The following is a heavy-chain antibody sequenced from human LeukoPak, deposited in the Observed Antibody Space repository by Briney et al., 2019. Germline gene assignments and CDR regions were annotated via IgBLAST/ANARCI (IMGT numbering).Heavy chain of an antibody. CDR1: GFTFGDYA. D-gene: IGHD5-24*01. Sequence: QPGRSLRLSCTASGFTFGDYAMSWVRQAPGKGLEWVGFIRSKAYGGTTEYAASVKGRFTISRDDSKSIAYLQMNSLKTEDTAVYYCSRGRWLQSYYYYYMDVWGKGTTVTVSS. CDR3: SRGRWLQSYYYYYMDV. CDR2: IRSKAYGGTT. J-gene: IGHJ6*03. V-gene: IGHV3-49*04.